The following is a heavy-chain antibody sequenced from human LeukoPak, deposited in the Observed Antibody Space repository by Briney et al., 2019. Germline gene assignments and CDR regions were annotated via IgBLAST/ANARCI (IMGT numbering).Heavy chain of an antibody. CDR2: INAGNGNT. J-gene: IGHJ4*02. D-gene: IGHD3-22*01. CDR3: ARGSFEYDSSGYYPGY. Sequence: ASVKVSCKASGYTFTSYYMHWVRQAPGQGLEWMGWINAGNGNTKYSQKFQGRVTITRDTSASTAYMELSSLRSEDTAVYYCARGSFEYDSSGYYPGYWGQGTLVTVSS. CDR1: GYTFTSYY. V-gene: IGHV1-3*01.